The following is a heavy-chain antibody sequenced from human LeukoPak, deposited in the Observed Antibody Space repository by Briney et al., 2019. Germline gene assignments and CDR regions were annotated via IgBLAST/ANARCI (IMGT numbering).Heavy chain of an antibody. CDR2: INPSGGST. J-gene: IGHJ3*02. V-gene: IGHV1-46*01. CDR1: GYTFTSYY. D-gene: IGHD6-13*01. CDR3: AIPGYRDAFDI. Sequence: EASVKVSCKPSGYTFTSYYMHWVRQAPGQGLEWMGIINPSGGSTSYAQKSQGRVTMTRDTSTSTVYMELSSLRSEDTAVYYCAIPGYRDAFDIWGQGTMVTVSS.